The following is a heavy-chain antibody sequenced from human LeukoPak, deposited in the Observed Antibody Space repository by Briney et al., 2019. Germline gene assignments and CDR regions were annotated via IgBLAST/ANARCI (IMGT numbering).Heavy chain of an antibody. CDR3: AKRAFGGADF. Sequence: GGSLRLSCAASGFTFSTYGMSWVRQAAGKGLEWVSAISGSGGRTYYADSVKGRFTISRDNSKNTLYLQMNSLRAEDTAVYYCAKRAFGGADFWGQGTLVTVSS. CDR2: ISGSGGRT. D-gene: IGHD3-16*01. J-gene: IGHJ4*02. V-gene: IGHV3-23*01. CDR1: GFTFSTYG.